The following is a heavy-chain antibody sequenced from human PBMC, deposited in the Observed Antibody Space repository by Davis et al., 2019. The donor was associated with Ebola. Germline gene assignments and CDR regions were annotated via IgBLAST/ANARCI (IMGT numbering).Heavy chain of an antibody. V-gene: IGHV3-30*03. CDR1: GFTFSSYG. J-gene: IGHJ6*02. Sequence: GESLKISCAASGFTFSSYGMHWVRQAPGKGLEWVAVISYDGSNKYYADSVKGRFTISRDNSKNTLYLQMNSLRAEDTAVYYCARVTPGYTATAGYYYYGMDVWGQGTTVTVSS. CDR3: ARVTPGYTATAGYYYYGMDV. CDR2: ISYDGSNK. D-gene: IGHD5-18*01.